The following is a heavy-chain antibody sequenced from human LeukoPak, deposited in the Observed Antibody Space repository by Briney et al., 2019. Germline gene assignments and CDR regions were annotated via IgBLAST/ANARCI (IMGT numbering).Heavy chain of an antibody. CDR3: ARHSGSYAFDY. CDR2: VSTYNDKK. V-gene: IGHV1-18*01. D-gene: IGHD1-26*01. Sequence: ASVKVSSKASGYRFNTHGISWVRQAPGQGLGWMGWVSTYNDKKDYAQKFQGRVTMTRDTPTTTVYMELGSLRSDDTAVYYCARHSGSYAFDYWGQGTLVTVS. CDR1: GYRFNTHG. J-gene: IGHJ4*02.